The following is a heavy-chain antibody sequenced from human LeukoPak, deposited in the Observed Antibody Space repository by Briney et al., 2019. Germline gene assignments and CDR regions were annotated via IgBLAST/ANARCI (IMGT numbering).Heavy chain of an antibody. CDR2: INPNSGGT. CDR3: ARVVVVSAGVSNWFDP. V-gene: IGHV1-2*02. D-gene: IGHD2-2*01. J-gene: IGHJ5*02. CDR1: VYTFTVYY. Sequence: GASVTVSFKASVYTFTVYYMHWLRQAPGQGLEWMGWINPNSGGTNYAQKFQGRVTMTRDTSITTAYMELSRLRFDDTAVYYCARVVVVSAGVSNWFDPWGQGTLVTVSS.